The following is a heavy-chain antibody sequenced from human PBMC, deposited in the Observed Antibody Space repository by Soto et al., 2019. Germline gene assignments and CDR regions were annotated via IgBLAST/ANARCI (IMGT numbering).Heavy chain of an antibody. D-gene: IGHD2-21*01. CDR3: ARDFCGGECHTTSYYGLDV. Sequence: ELEWMGGIIPIFGTANYAQKFQGRVTITADESTSTAYMELSSLRSEDTAVYYCARDFCGGECHTTSYYGLDVSGQGTTVSGPS. J-gene: IGHJ6*02. V-gene: IGHV1-69*01. CDR2: IIPIFGTA.